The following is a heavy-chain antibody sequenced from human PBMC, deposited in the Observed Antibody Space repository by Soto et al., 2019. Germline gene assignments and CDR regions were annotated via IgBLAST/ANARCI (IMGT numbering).Heavy chain of an antibody. CDR3: ARYSGTYSVYGLDI. CDR2: MYHSGNT. D-gene: IGHD1-26*01. V-gene: IGHV4-39*01. Sequence: QLHLQESGPGLVKPSETLSLTCTVSGGSIASNYYWGWIRQSPGEGLEWIASMYHSGNTYYNPSLKSRVTISVDTSKHQLSLKVTSVTAADTALYFCARYSGTYSVYGLDIWGQGTMVTVSS. CDR1: GGSIASNYY. J-gene: IGHJ3*02.